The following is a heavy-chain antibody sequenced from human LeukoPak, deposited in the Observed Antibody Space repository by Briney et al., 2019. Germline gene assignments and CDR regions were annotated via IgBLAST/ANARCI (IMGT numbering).Heavy chain of an antibody. CDR1: GFTFSSYG. CDR3: ARDVAYSAFDY. Sequence: GGSLRLSCAASGFTFSSYGMNWVRQAPGKGLEWVATIRPDGSEGYYADSVRGRFTISRDNSKNSFYLQMSSLRAEDAGVFCCARDVAYSAFDYWGQGTLVTVSS. D-gene: IGHD2-21*01. V-gene: IGHV3-7*01. CDR2: IRPDGSEG. J-gene: IGHJ4*02.